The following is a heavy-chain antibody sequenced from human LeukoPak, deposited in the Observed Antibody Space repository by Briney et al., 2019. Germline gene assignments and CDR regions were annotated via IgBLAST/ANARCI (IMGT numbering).Heavy chain of an antibody. Sequence: GASVKVSCKASGYTFTGYYMHWVRQAPGQGLEWMGWINPNSGGTNYAQKFQGRVTMTRDTSISTAYMELSRLSSDDTAVYYCAITDFYGSGSYYTELDYWGQGTLVTVSS. CDR3: AITDFYGSGSYYTELDY. CDR2: INPNSGGT. J-gene: IGHJ4*02. CDR1: GYTFTGYY. D-gene: IGHD3-10*01. V-gene: IGHV1-2*02.